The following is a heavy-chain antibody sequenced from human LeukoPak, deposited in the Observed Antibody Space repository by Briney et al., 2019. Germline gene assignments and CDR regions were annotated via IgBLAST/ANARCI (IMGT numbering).Heavy chain of an antibody. CDR2: TSSSDAGK. V-gene: IGHV3-23*01. Sequence: PGGTLRLSCAASGFTFSSYGMNWVRQAPGKGLEWVSATSSSDAGKYYADSVRGRFTISRDNSRNTMYLQMNSLRVEDAAVYYCAKAPVTSCRGAFCYPFDSWGQGTLVTVSS. CDR1: GFTFSSYG. J-gene: IGHJ4*02. D-gene: IGHD2-15*01. CDR3: AKAPVTSCRGAFCYPFDS.